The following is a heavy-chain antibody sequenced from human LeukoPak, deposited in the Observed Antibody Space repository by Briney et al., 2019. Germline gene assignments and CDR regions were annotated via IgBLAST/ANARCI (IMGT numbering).Heavy chain of an antibody. D-gene: IGHD6-19*01. Sequence: SVKVSCKASGGTFSSYAISWVRQAPGQGLEWVGRIIPIFGTANYAQKFQGRVTITTDESTSTAYMELSSLRSEDTAVYYCARDGNSGWSGVFDLWGRGTLVTVSS. CDR3: ARDGNSGWSGVFDL. V-gene: IGHV1-69*05. J-gene: IGHJ2*01. CDR2: IIPIFGTA. CDR1: GGTFSSYA.